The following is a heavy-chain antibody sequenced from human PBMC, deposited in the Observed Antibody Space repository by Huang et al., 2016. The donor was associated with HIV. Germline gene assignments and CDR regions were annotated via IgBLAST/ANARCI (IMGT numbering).Heavy chain of an antibody. D-gene: IGHD6-19*01. Sequence: QVQLQESGPGLVKPSETLSLTCTVSGASISRYYWNWIRQPAGKGLEWIGRIYNRGMSNYNSSLKSRVTMSLDTPKNQFSLKLSSVTAADTAVYYCARDLGAYSSGWYFFDYWGQGTLVTVSS. CDR2: IYNRGMS. CDR3: ARDLGAYSSGWYFFDY. CDR1: GASISRYY. V-gene: IGHV4-4*07. J-gene: IGHJ4*02.